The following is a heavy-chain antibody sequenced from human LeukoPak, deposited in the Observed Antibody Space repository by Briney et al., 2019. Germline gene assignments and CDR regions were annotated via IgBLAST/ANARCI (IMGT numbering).Heavy chain of an antibody. CDR3: ARDLGSNYVYHY. D-gene: IGHD1-26*01. CDR1: GGSISSHY. CDR2: IHTSGIT. J-gene: IGHJ4*02. V-gene: IGHV4-4*07. Sequence: SETLSLTCTVSGGSISSHYWSWIRQPAGKGLEYIGRIHTSGITNYNPSLKSRVTMSGDTSKNQFSLKLRSVTAADTAVYYCARDLGSNYVYHYWPQGSLVTVSS.